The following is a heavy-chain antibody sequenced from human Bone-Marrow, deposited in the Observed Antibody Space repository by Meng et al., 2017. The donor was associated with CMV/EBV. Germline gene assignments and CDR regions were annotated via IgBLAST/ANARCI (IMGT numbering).Heavy chain of an antibody. J-gene: IGHJ4*02. Sequence: GESLKISCAASGFTFDDYAMHWVRQAPGKGLEWVGRIKSKTDGGTTDYAAPVKGRFTISRDDSKNTLYLQMNSLKTEDTAVYYCTTDRDDFWSGYQDYWGQGTLVTVSS. CDR2: IKSKTDGGTT. D-gene: IGHD3-3*01. CDR3: TTDRDDFWSGYQDY. V-gene: IGHV3-15*01. CDR1: GFTFDDYA.